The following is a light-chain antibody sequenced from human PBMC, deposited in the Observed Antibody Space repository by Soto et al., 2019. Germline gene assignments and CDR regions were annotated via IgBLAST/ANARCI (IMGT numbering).Light chain of an antibody. CDR1: QSVSSN. V-gene: IGKV3-15*01. J-gene: IGKJ2*01. CDR2: GAS. Sequence: EIVMTQSPATLSVSPGERATLSCRASQSVSSNLAWYQQKPGQAPTLLIYGASARATGIPARFSGSGSGTEFTRTISSLQSEDFAVYYCQHYNNWPFTFGQGTKLEIK. CDR3: QHYNNWPFT.